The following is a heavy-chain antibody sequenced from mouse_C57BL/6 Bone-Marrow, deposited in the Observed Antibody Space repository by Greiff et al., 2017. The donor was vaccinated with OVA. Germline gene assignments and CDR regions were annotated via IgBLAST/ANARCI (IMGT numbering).Heavy chain of an antibody. V-gene: IGHV1-81*01. Sequence: VKLVESGAELARPGASVKLSCKASGYTFTSYGISWVKQRTGQGLEWIGEIYPRSGNTYYNEKFKGKATLTADKSSSTAYMELRSLTSEDSAVYFCARNYYGSRGDYWGQGTTLTVSS. CDR2: IYPRSGNT. J-gene: IGHJ2*01. CDR1: GYTFTSYG. CDR3: ARNYYGSRGDY. D-gene: IGHD1-1*01.